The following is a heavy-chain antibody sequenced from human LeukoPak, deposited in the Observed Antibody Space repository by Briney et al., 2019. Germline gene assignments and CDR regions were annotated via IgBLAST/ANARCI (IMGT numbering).Heavy chain of an antibody. CDR1: GFTFSSYW. CDR2: IKQDESEK. CDR3: ARDWITYSTRWYVSAFDY. V-gene: IGHV3-7*01. D-gene: IGHD6-13*01. J-gene: IGHJ4*02. Sequence: GGSLRLSCAASGFTFSSYWMSWVRQAPGKGLEWVTNIKQDESEKYYVDSVKGRFAISRDNAKNSLYLQMNSLRAEDTAIYYCARDWITYSTRWYVSAFDYWGQGTLVTVSS.